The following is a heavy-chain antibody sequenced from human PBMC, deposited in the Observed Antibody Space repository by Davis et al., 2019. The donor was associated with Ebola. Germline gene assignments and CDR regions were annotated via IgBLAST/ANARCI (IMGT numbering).Heavy chain of an antibody. D-gene: IGHD2-15*01. CDR1: GFTFSSYS. V-gene: IGHV3-21*01. Sequence: GESLKTSCAASGFTFSSYSMNWVRQAPGKGLEWVSSISSSSSYIYYADSVKGRFTISRDNAKNSLYLQMNSLRAEDTAVYYCARDSCSGGSCYLDYWGQGTLVTVSS. J-gene: IGHJ4*02. CDR3: ARDSCSGGSCYLDY. CDR2: ISSSSSYI.